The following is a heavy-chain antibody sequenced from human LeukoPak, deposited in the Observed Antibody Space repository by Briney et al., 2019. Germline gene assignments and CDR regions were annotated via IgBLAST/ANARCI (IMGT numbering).Heavy chain of an antibody. CDR1: GFAFSNYW. V-gene: IGHV3-74*01. CDR3: ARDLSFAEVIATDAFDM. D-gene: IGHD2/OR15-2a*01. Sequence: GGSLRLSCAASGFAFSNYWMHWVRQAPGKGLVWVAHIKSDGSRTSYADSVKGRFTISRDNAKNTLSLEMNSLRPEDTAVYYCARDLSFAEVIATDAFDMWGQGTMATVSS. J-gene: IGHJ3*02. CDR2: IKSDGSRT.